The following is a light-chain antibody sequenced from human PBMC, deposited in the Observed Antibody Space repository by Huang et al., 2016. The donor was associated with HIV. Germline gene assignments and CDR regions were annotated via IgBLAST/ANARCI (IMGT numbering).Light chain of an antibody. CDR2: NAF. CDR1: QTVSSNN. J-gene: IGKJ1*01. CDR3: QQYGTSPRT. V-gene: IGKV3-20*01. Sequence: EIVLTQSPGTLSLSPWERATLSCRASQTVSSNNLGWFQQNAGKAPRLLIYNAFRRATGIPERFSGSGSGTDFTLTISRLEPEDFAVYYCQQYGTSPRTFGQGTKLDIK.